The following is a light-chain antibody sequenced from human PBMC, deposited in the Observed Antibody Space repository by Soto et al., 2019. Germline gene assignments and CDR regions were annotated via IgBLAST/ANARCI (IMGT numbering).Light chain of an antibody. Sequence: AIEMTQSPSSLSASVGDRVTLTCRASQGVSYDLGWYQQKPGKAPKVLIQAATNLQSGVPSRFSGSGSGTDFTLTISSLQSEDFATYYCLQYYNFPLTFGGGTKVEIK. J-gene: IGKJ4*01. CDR1: QGVSYD. CDR2: AAT. V-gene: IGKV1-6*02. CDR3: LQYYNFPLT.